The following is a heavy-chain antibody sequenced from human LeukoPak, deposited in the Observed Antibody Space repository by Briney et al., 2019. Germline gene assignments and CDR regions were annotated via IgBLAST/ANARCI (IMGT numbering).Heavy chain of an antibody. CDR1: GFTFSHFG. V-gene: IGHV3-30*12. CDR3: ARVRSPRYFDY. J-gene: IGHJ4*02. Sequence: GGSLRLSCAASGFTFSHFGMHWVRQAPGKGLEWVAFIAYDGSSKYYADSLKGRITISRGNSKNSLYLQMNSLRAEDTAVYYCARVRSPRYFDYWGQGTLVTVSS. CDR2: IAYDGSSK.